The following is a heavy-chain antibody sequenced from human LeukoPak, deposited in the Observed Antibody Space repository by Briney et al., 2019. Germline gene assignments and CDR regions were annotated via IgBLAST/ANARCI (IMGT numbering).Heavy chain of an antibody. V-gene: IGHV3-21*01. CDR1: GFTFSSYS. D-gene: IGHD5-18*01. J-gene: IGHJ5*02. Sequence: PGGSLRLSCAASGFTFSSYSMNWVRQAPGKGLEWVSSISSSSSYIYYADSVKGRFTISRDNAKNSLYLQMNSLRAEDTAVYYCARDISTWIQLRGWFDPWGPGTLVTVSS. CDR2: ISSSSSYI. CDR3: ARDISTWIQLRGWFDP.